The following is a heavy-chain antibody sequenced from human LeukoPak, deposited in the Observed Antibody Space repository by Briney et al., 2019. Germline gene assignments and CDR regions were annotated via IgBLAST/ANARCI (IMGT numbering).Heavy chain of an antibody. CDR2: INPNSGGT. J-gene: IGHJ1*01. D-gene: IGHD3-10*01. Sequence: ASVHVTCQASGYTFTGYYIHSVRQPPAQGLAWMGWINPNSGGTNYAQKFQGRVTMTGDTSISTAYMELSRLKSDDTAVYYCARDPGSGSYLFQHWGQGTLVTVSS. V-gene: IGHV1-2*02. CDR3: ARDPGSGSYLFQH. CDR1: GYTFTGYY.